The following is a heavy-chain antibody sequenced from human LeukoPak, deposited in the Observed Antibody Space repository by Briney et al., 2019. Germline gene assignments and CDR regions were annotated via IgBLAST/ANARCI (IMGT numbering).Heavy chain of an antibody. CDR3: ASLSIKWELVPFDY. J-gene: IGHJ4*02. V-gene: IGHV3-30*02. CDR1: EFTFSSYG. Sequence: GGSLRLSCAASEFTFSSYGMHWVRQAPGKGLEWVAFIRYDGGNKYYADSVKGRFTISRDNSKTTLYLQMNSLRAEDTAVYYCASLSIKWELVPFDYWGQGTLVTVSS. D-gene: IGHD1-26*01. CDR2: IRYDGGNK.